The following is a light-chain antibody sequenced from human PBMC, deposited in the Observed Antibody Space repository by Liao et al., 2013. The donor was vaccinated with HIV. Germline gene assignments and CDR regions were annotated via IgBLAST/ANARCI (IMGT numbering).Light chain of an antibody. CDR3: QAWDSSTANVV. CDR2: QDT. Sequence: SYELTQPPSVSVSPGQTASISCFGDKLGGRYASWYQQRPGQSPVVVIYQDTIRPSGIPDRFSGSSSGNTATLTISGTQAMDEADYYCQAWDSSTANVVFGGGTKLTVL. J-gene: IGLJ2*01. V-gene: IGLV3-1*01. CDR1: KLGGRY.